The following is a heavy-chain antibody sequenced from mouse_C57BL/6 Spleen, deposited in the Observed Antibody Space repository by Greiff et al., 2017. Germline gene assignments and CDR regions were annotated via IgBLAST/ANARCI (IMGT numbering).Heavy chain of an antibody. CDR3: ARGDYGSWYCDV. Sequence: VQGVESGPELVKPGASVKISCKASGYAFSSSWMNWVKQRPGKGLEWIGRIYPGDGATNYNGKFKGKATLTADKSSSTSYMQLSSLTSEDSAFYFCARGDYGSWYCDVWGTGTTVTVSS. J-gene: IGHJ1*03. CDR1: GYAFSSSW. V-gene: IGHV1-82*01. CDR2: IYPGDGAT. D-gene: IGHD2-2*01.